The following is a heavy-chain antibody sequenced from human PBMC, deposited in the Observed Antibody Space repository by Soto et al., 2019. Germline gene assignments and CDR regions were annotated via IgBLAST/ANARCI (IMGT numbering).Heavy chain of an antibody. J-gene: IGHJ4*02. D-gene: IGHD5-18*01. CDR1: GVTVSSNY. Sequence: LRLSCAASGVTVSSNYMSWVRQVPGKGLEWVSVIYSGGSTYYADSVKGRFTISRDNSKNTLYLQMNSLRAEDTAVYYCARHGYNYGGGYFDYWGQGTLVTVSS. V-gene: IGHV3-66*04. CDR2: IYSGGST. CDR3: ARHGYNYGGGYFDY.